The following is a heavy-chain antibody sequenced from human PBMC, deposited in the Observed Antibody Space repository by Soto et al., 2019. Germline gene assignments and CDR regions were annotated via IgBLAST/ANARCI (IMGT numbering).Heavy chain of an antibody. CDR2: MNPNSGNT. Sequence: ASVKVSCKASGYTFTSYDINWVRQATGQGLEWMGWMNPNSGNTGYAQKFQGRVTMTRNTSISTAYMELSSLRSEDTAVYYCARVSCLWRGYYYYGMDVWGQGXTVTVSS. CDR1: GYTFTSYD. V-gene: IGHV1-8*01. D-gene: IGHD2-21*01. CDR3: ARVSCLWRGYYYYGMDV. J-gene: IGHJ6*02.